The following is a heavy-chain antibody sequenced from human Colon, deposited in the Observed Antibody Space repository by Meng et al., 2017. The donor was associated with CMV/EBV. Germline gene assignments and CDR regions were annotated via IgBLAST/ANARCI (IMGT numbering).Heavy chain of an antibody. CDR2: INSDGSSL. Sequence: GGSLRLSCAASGFTFSSYAMSWVRQAPGKGLVWVSRINSDGSSLSYADFVKGRFTTSRDNAKNTVYLQMNNVTADDTALYYCAREDFTTSSYDFWGQGTLVTVSS. D-gene: IGHD3/OR15-3a*01. J-gene: IGHJ4*02. V-gene: IGHV3-74*01. CDR3: AREDFTTSSYDF. CDR1: GFTFSSYA.